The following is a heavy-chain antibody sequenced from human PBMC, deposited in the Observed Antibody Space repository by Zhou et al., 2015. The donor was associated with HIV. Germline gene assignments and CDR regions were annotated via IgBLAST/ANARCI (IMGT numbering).Heavy chain of an antibody. CDR2: MNPNSGNT. Sequence: QVQLVQSGAEVKKPGASVKVSCKASGYTFISYDINWVRQATGQGLEWMGWMNPNSGNTGYAQKFQGRVSMTRNTSISTVYMELSSLRSEDTAVYYCARIGYPTNMFDYWGQGTLVTVSS. D-gene: IGHD2-8*01. CDR1: GYTFISYD. V-gene: IGHV1-8*01. J-gene: IGHJ4*02. CDR3: ARIGYPTNMFDY.